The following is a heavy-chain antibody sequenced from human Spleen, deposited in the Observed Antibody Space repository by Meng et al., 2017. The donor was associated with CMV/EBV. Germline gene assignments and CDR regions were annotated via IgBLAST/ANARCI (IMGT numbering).Heavy chain of an antibody. J-gene: IGHJ6*02. D-gene: IGHD6-13*01. Sequence: GESLKISCKGSGYSFTSYWIGWVRQMPGKGLEWMGIIYPGDSDTRYSPSFQGQVTISADKSTSTAYLQWSSLKASDTAMYYCARQIAAGVYGMDVWGQGTTVTVSS. CDR1: GYSFTSYW. V-gene: IGHV5-51*01. CDR2: IYPGDSDT. CDR3: ARQIAAGVYGMDV.